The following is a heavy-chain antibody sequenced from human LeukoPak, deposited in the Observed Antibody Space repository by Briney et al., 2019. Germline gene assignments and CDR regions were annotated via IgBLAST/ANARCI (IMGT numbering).Heavy chain of an antibody. CDR1: GFTFSSYG. J-gene: IGHJ3*02. Sequence: PGGTLRLSCAASGFTFSSYGMSWVRQAPGKGLEWVSAISGSGGSTYYADSVKGRFTISRENAKNSLYLQMNSLRAEDTAVYYCARDSPAAPGPVLRYFDWRKDTTDAFDIWGQGTMVTVSS. CDR2: ISGSGGST. CDR3: ARDSPAAPGPVLRYFDWRKDTTDAFDI. D-gene: IGHD3-9*01. V-gene: IGHV3-23*01.